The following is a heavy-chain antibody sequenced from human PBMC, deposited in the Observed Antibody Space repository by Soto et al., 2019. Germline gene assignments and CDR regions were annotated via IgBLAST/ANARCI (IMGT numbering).Heavy chain of an antibody. J-gene: IGHJ3*02. V-gene: IGHV1-18*04. CDR3: ARDPDYVWGSYRLGHDAFDI. CDR2: ISAYNGNT. CDR1: GYTFTSYY. Sequence: GASVKVSCKASGYTFTSYYMHWVRQAPGQGLEWMGWISAYNGNTNYAQKLQGRVTMTTDTSTSTAYMELRSLRSDDTAVYYCARDPDYVWGSYRLGHDAFDIWGQGTMVTVS. D-gene: IGHD3-16*02.